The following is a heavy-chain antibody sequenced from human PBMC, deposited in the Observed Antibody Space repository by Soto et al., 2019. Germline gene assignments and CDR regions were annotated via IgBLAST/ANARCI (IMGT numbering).Heavy chain of an antibody. CDR3: ATDSPDTSXFDY. J-gene: IGHJ4*02. Sequence: GGSLRLSCAVSGITFSSYSMNWVRQAPGKGLEWVSYISSSSSTIFYADSVKGRFTISRDNAKNSLYLQMNSLRAEDTAVYYCATDSPDTSXFDYWAQRTLVTVSS. CDR2: ISSSSSTI. V-gene: IGHV3-48*01. CDR1: GITFSSYS.